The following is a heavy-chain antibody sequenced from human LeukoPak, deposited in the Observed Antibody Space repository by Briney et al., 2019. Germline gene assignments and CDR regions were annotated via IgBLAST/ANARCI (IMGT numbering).Heavy chain of an antibody. Sequence: GASVKVSCKASGYTFTSYGISWVRQAPGQGLEWMGWISAYNGNTNYAQKLQGRVTMTTDTSTSTACMELRSLRSDDTAVYYCARDYYYDSSGPLKYFDYWGQGTLVTVSS. J-gene: IGHJ4*02. CDR1: GYTFTSYG. V-gene: IGHV1-18*01. CDR3: ARDYYYDSSGPLKYFDY. CDR2: ISAYNGNT. D-gene: IGHD3-22*01.